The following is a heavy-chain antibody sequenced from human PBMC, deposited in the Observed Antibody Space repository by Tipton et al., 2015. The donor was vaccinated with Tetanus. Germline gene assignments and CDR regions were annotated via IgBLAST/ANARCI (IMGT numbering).Heavy chain of an antibody. CDR2: ISGSGGHI. Sequence: SLRLSCVGSGFTFSDYSINRVRQAPGRGLEWVTFISGSGGHIYYADSVKGRFTVSRDNAKNSVYLQMSSLRDDDTAIYYCARDRRSYIASAGYGMDVWGQGTPVTASS. CDR3: ARDRRSYIASAGYGMDV. V-gene: IGHV3-48*02. J-gene: IGHJ6*02. D-gene: IGHD6-13*01. CDR1: GFTFSDYS.